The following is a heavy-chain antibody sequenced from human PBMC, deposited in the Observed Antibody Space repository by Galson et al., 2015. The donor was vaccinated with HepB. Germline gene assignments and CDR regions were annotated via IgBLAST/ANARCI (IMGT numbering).Heavy chain of an antibody. CDR1: GGSLSGYY. J-gene: IGHJ2*01. CDR2: VNHSGSS. V-gene: IGHV4-34*01. Sequence: SETLSLTCAVYGGSLSGYYWTWIRQPPGKGLEWIGEVNHSGSSNYDTSLKNRVSISLDSSANQFSLNLRSATAADTGVYYCARGRLLRQTRRYCSSTGCYTRSQYFDLWGRGTLATVSS. CDR3: ARGRLLRQTRRYCSSTGCYTRSQYFDL. D-gene: IGHD2-2*02.